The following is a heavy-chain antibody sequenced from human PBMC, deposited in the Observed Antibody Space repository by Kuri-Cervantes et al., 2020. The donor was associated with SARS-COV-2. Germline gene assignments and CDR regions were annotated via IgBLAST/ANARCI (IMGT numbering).Heavy chain of an antibody. CDR3: ARSVCSGGSCRLKGGPYYFDY. Sequence: SETLSLTCTVSGGSISSYHWSWIRQPPGKGLGWIGYIYYSGSTNYNPSLKSRVTISVDTSKNQFSLKLSSVTAADTAVYYCARSVCSGGSCRLKGGPYYFDYWGQGTLVTVSS. CDR2: IYYSGST. D-gene: IGHD2-15*01. J-gene: IGHJ4*02. CDR1: GGSISSYH. V-gene: IGHV4-59*01.